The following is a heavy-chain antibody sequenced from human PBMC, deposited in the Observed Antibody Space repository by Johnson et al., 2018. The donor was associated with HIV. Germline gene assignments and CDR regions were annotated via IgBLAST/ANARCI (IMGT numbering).Heavy chain of an antibody. D-gene: IGHD2-15*01. CDR1: GFTFSGSA. V-gene: IGHV3-66*01. CDR3: ASRPGGDFCSGGSCRPNPYDGFDI. J-gene: IGHJ3*02. Sequence: VQLVESGGDLVQPGGSLKLSCGASGFTFSGSALHWVRQPSGKGLEWVSVIYSGGSTYQADSVKGRFTISRDNSKNTLYLQMNSLRAEDTAVYYCASRPGGDFCSGGSCRPNPYDGFDIWGQGTKVTVSS. CDR2: IYSGGST.